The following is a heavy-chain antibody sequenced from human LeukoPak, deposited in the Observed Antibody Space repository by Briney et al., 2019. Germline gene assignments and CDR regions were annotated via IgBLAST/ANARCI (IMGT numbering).Heavy chain of an antibody. D-gene: IGHD3-10*01. CDR2: IGSSGSHI. J-gene: IGHJ6*02. CDR1: GFTFSSYT. V-gene: IGHV3-21*01. CDR3: ARVDEKNLIWSEYYGMDV. Sequence: PGGSLRLSCAASGFTFSSYTMNWVRQAPGKGLEWVSSIGSSGSHIYYADSVRGRFTLSRDNAKNSLYLQMNSLRAEDTAVYYCARVDEKNLIWSEYYGMDVWGQGTTVTVSS.